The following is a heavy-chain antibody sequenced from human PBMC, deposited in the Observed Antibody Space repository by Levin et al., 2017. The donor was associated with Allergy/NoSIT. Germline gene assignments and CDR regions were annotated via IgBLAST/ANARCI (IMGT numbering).Heavy chain of an antibody. CDR1: GFTFNTFA. V-gene: IGHV3-23*01. CDR2: ISNSGSST. J-gene: IGHJ6*02. CDR3: AKDFGTSWGYHYYYGMDV. Sequence: PGGSLRLSCAASGFTFNTFAMSWIRQAPGMGPEWVSFISNSGSSTYYLDSVKGRFTISRDNSKNTLYLQMDSLRVEDTATYYCAKDFGTSWGYHYYYGMDVWGPGTTATV. D-gene: IGHD2-2*01.